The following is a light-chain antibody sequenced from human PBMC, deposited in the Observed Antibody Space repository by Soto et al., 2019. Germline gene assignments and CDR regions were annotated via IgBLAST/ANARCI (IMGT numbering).Light chain of an antibody. J-gene: IGLJ1*01. Sequence: QAVVTQPPSVSGAPGQRGTISCTGSSSNIGAGYDVHWYQQLPGTAPKLLISVNSNRPSGVPDRFSVSKSGTSASLAITGLQAEDEADYYCQSYDSSLRGSRVFGTGTKLTVL. CDR1: SSNIGAGYD. CDR2: VNS. V-gene: IGLV1-40*01. CDR3: QSYDSSLRGSRV.